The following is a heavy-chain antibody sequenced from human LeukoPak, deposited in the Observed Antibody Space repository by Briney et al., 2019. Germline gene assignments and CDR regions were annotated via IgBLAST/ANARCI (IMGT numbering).Heavy chain of an antibody. V-gene: IGHV3-30-3*01. D-gene: IGHD3-3*01. Sequence: PGGSLRLSCAASGFTFSSYAMHWVRQAPGKGLEWVAVISYDGSNKYYADSVKGRFTISRDNSKNTLYLQMNSLRAEDTAVYYCARDKGPLRFLESWFDPWGQGTLVTVSS. CDR3: ARDKGPLRFLESWFDP. CDR1: GFTFSSYA. J-gene: IGHJ5*02. CDR2: ISYDGSNK.